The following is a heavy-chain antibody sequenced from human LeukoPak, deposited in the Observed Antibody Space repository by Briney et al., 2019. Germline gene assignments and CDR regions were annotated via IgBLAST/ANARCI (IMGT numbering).Heavy chain of an antibody. CDR3: ARDGAGSGEEEYYSYGMDV. J-gene: IGHJ6*02. D-gene: IGHD3-10*01. CDR1: GFTFSSYA. Sequence: GGSLRLSCAASGFTFSSYAMHWVRQAPGKGLEWVAVISYDGSNKYYADSVKGRFTISRDNSKNTLYLQMNSLRAEDTAVYYCARDGAGSGEEEYYSYGMDVWGQGTTVTVSS. CDR2: ISYDGSNK. V-gene: IGHV3-30-3*01.